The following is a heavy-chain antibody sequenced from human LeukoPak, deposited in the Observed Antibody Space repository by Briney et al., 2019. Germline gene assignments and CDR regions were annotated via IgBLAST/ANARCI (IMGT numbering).Heavy chain of an antibody. Sequence: QSGGSLRLSCAASGFTFSSYEMNWVRQAPGRGLEWVGRSKNKNNKANSYTTEYAASVRGRFTISRDESQNSLNLQMNTLKIEDTAVYYCAVWLEGVCYWGQGTLISVSS. J-gene: IGHJ4*02. CDR1: GFTFSSYE. D-gene: IGHD3-9*01. V-gene: IGHV3-72*01. CDR3: AVWLEGVCY. CDR2: SKNKNNKANSYTT.